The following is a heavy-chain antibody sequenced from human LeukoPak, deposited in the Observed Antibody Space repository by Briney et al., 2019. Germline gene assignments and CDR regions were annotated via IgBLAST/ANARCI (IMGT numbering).Heavy chain of an antibody. CDR1: GGSISSSSYY. V-gene: IGHV4-39*07. CDR3: ARDHLWGGGYYVQYYDLATDAFDI. Sequence: SETLSLTCTVSGGSISSSSYYWGWIRQPPGKGLEWIGSIYYSGSTYYNPSLKSRVTISVDTSKNQFSLKLSSVTAADTAVYYCARDHLWGGGYYVQYYDLATDAFDIWGQGTMVTVSS. D-gene: IGHD3-10*02. CDR2: IYYSGST. J-gene: IGHJ3*02.